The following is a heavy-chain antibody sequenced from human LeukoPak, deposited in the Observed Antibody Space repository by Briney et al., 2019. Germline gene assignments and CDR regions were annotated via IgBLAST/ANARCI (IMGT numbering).Heavy chain of an antibody. CDR2: IYHSGST. Sequence: SGTLSLTCAVSGGSISSSNWWSWVRQPPGKGLEWIGEIYHSGSTNYNPSLKSRVTISVDKSKNQFSLKLSSVTAADTAVYYCARAQAYYYDSSGHFDYWGQGTLVTVSS. D-gene: IGHD3-22*01. J-gene: IGHJ4*02. V-gene: IGHV4-4*02. CDR3: ARAQAYYYDSSGHFDY. CDR1: GGSISSSNW.